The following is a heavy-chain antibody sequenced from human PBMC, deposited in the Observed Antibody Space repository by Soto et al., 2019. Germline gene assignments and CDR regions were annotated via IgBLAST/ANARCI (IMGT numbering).Heavy chain of an antibody. CDR1: GYTFTSYG. CDR3: ARRLDGYNVDY. Sequence: ASVKVSCKASGYTFTSYGINWVRQAPGQGLEWMGWINANNGNTGYAQKFQGRVTMTRNTSISTAYMELSSLRSEDTAVYYCARRLDGYNVDYWGQGTLVTVSS. V-gene: IGHV1-8*02. D-gene: IGHD5-12*01. J-gene: IGHJ4*02. CDR2: INANNGNT.